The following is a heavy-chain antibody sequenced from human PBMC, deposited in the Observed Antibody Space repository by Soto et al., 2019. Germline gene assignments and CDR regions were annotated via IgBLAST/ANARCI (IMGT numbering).Heavy chain of an antibody. CDR2: IFTSGST. V-gene: IGHV4-4*07. D-gene: IGHD2-15*01. CDR3: ARQHGGSAFL. J-gene: IGHJ4*02. CDR1: GGSISSYY. Sequence: PSETLSLTCAVSGGSISSYYWSWIRLPAGKGLEWIGRIFTSGSTNYNPSLKSRLTMSIDTSQNQFSLKLSSVTAADTAVYYCARQHGGSAFLWGQGTLVTVSS.